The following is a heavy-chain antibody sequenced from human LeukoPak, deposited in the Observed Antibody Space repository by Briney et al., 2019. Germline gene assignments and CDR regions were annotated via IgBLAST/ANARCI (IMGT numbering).Heavy chain of an antibody. J-gene: IGHJ6*04. Sequence: GGSLRLSCAASGFTFRNAWMSWVRQAPGKGLEWVGRIRSKSNGGTTDYAAPVEGRFTISRDDSKNTLYLQMNSLNTDDTAVYYCTAINRGYDFLFDVWGKGTTVTVSS. CDR3: TAINRGYDFLFDV. V-gene: IGHV3-15*01. CDR1: GFTFRNAW. D-gene: IGHD5-12*01. CDR2: IRSKSNGGTT.